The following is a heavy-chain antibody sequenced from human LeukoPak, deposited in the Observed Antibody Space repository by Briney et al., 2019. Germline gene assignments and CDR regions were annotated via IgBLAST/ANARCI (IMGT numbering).Heavy chain of an antibody. CDR1: GLTFSNAW. CDR2: IKSKTDGGTT. J-gene: IGHJ6*02. CDR3: TTGNSGYDLGYYYYGMDV. Sequence: GGSLRLSCAASGLTFSNAWMSWVRQAPGKGLEWVGRIKSKTDGGTTDYAAPVKGRFTISRVDSKNTLYLQMNSLKTEDTAVYYCTTGNSGYDLGYYYYGMDVWCQGTTVTVSS. D-gene: IGHD5-12*01. V-gene: IGHV3-15*01.